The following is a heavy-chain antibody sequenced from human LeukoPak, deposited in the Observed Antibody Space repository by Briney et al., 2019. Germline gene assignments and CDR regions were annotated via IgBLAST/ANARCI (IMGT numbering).Heavy chain of an antibody. CDR1: GFTFSSYW. D-gene: IGHD6-13*01. J-gene: IGHJ4*02. CDR2: ISYSGDTK. CDR3: ARLGIIAAAGSNDY. V-gene: IGHV3-48*04. Sequence: GGSLRLSCAASGFTFSSYWMSWVRQAPGKGLEWVSYISYSGDTKYYADSVKGRFTVSRDNAKNSLYLQMNSLRVEDTAVYYCARLGIIAAAGSNDYWGQGTLVTVSS.